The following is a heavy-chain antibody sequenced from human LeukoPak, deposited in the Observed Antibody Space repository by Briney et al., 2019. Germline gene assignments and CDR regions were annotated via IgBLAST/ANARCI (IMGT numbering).Heavy chain of an antibody. CDR1: GYTFTSYS. Sequence: ASVKVSCKASGYTFTSYSFSWVRQAPGQGLEWMGWISAYNGNTNYAQKFQGRVSMTTDTSTRTAYMELRSLRSDDTAVYYCARGLEWLTRRHNWFDPWGQGTLVTVSS. CDR2: ISAYNGNT. J-gene: IGHJ5*02. V-gene: IGHV1-18*01. D-gene: IGHD3-3*01. CDR3: ARGLEWLTRRHNWFDP.